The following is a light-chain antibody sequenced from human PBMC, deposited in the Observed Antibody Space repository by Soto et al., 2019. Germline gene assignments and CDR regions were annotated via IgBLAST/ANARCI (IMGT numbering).Light chain of an antibody. Sequence: IQLTQSPSSLSASVGDRVTITCRASQGISTYLAWYQQKPGRAPKLLIYTASTLQSGVPSRFSGRGSGTDFPLTISSLQPEDFATYYCQQLNSDPPITFGQGTRLEI. V-gene: IGKV1-9*01. CDR2: TAS. J-gene: IGKJ5*01. CDR3: QQLNSDPPIT. CDR1: QGISTY.